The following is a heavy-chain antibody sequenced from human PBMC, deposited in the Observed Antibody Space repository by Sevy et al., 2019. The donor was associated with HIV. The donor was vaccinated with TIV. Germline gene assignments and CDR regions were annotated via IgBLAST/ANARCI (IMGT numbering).Heavy chain of an antibody. Sequence: ASVKVSCKASGYTFTGYYMHWVRQAPGQGLEWMGWINPNSGGTNYAQKFQGTVTMTRDTSISTAYMELSRLRSDDTAVYYCARTPINMVRGVNRYYFDYWGQGTLVTVSS. J-gene: IGHJ4*02. CDR1: GYTFTGYY. V-gene: IGHV1-2*02. D-gene: IGHD3-10*01. CDR2: INPNSGGT. CDR3: ARTPINMVRGVNRYYFDY.